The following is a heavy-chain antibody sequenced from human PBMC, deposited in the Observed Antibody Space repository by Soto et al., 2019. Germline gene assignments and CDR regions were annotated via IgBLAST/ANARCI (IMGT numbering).Heavy chain of an antibody. CDR2: IIPIFGTA. V-gene: IGHV1-69*13. CDR1: GGTFGSYA. CDR3: ARDHRRGSGWSNWFDP. Sequence: SVKVSCKASGGTFGSYAISWVRQAPGQGLEWMGGIIPIFGTANYAQKFQGRVTITADESTSTAYMELSSLRSEDTAVYYCARDHRRGSGWSNWFDPWGQGTLVTVSS. D-gene: IGHD6-19*01. J-gene: IGHJ5*02.